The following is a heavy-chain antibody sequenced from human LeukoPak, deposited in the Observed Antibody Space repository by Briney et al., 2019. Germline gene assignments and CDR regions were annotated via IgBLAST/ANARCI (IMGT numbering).Heavy chain of an antibody. V-gene: IGHV3-30*02. CDR1: GFTFSSYG. CDR2: IRYDGGNK. CDR3: AKRVGATTIDY. D-gene: IGHD1-26*01. Sequence: PGGSLRLSCAASGFTFSSYGMHWVRQAPGKGLEWVSFIRYDGGNKYYADPVKGRFTISRDNSKNTLYLQMNSLRGEDTAVYYCAKRVGATTIDYWGQGTLVTVSS. J-gene: IGHJ4*02.